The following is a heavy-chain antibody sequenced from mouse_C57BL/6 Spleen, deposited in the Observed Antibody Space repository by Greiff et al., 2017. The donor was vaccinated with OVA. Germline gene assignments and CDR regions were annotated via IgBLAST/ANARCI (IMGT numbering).Heavy chain of an antibody. D-gene: IGHD6-1*01. V-gene: IGHV14-4*01. CDR1: GFNIKDYS. Sequence: VQLQQSGAELVRPGASVKLSCTASGFNIKDYSMHWVKQRPEQGLEWIGWIDPENGDTEYASKFQGKATITADTSSNTAYLQLSSLTSEDTAVYYCTRPGASYWYFDVWGTGTTVTVSS. CDR2: IDPENGDT. CDR3: TRPGASYWYFDV. J-gene: IGHJ1*03.